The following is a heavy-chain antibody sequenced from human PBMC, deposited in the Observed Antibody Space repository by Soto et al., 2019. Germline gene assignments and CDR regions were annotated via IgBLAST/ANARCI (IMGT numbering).Heavy chain of an antibody. D-gene: IGHD3-9*01. J-gene: IGHJ4*02. CDR3: ARHYDILNGSDY. CDR2: IIPIFGTA. Sequence: QVQLVQSGAEVKKPGSSVKVSCKASGGTFSSYAISWVRQDPGQGLEWMGGIIPIFGTANYAQKFQGRVTITSDKSTITAYMELSSLRYEDPAVYSCARHYDILNGSDYWGQGTLVTVSS. V-gene: IGHV1-69*06. CDR1: GGTFSSYA.